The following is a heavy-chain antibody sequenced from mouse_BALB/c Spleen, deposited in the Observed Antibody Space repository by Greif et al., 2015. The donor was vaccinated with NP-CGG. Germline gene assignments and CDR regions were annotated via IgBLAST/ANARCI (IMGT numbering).Heavy chain of an antibody. Sequence: QVQLKQSGPELVKPGASVKISCKASGYTFTGYYINWVKQKPGQGLEWIGWIYPGSGNTKYNEKFKGKATLTVDTSSSTAYMQLSSLTSGDTAVYFCAIRTGTEAMDYWGQGTSVTVSS. D-gene: IGHD4-1*01. CDR1: GYTFTGYY. V-gene: IGHV1-84*02. CDR3: AIRTGTEAMDY. CDR2: IYPGSGNT. J-gene: IGHJ4*01.